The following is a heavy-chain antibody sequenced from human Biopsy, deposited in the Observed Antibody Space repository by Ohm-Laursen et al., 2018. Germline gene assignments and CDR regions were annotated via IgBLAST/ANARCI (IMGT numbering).Heavy chain of an antibody. D-gene: IGHD6-19*01. V-gene: IGHV1-46*01. CDR3: ARNTGWYGDLYYFDY. CDR2: INPSGSTT. CDR1: GYSFTSYY. J-gene: IGHJ4*02. Sequence: GASVKVSCKASGYSFTSYYMHWVRQAPGQGLEWMGKINPSGSTTSYPQIFQGRVTMTRDTSKSTVYMELSSLRSADTAVHFCARNTGWYGDLYYFDYWGQGTLVTVSS.